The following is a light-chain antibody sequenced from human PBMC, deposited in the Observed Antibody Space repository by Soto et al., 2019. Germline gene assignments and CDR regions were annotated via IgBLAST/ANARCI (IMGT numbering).Light chain of an antibody. J-gene: IGLJ2*01. CDR3: SSYTSSSTPMV. V-gene: IGLV2-14*01. CDR1: SSDVGGYNY. CDR2: DVS. Sequence: SALTKPASVSGSPGQSITISCTGTSSDVGGYNYVSWYQQHPGKAPKLMIYDVSNRPSGVSNRFSGSKSGNTASLTISGLQADDEADYYCSSYTSSSTPMVFGGGTKLTVL.